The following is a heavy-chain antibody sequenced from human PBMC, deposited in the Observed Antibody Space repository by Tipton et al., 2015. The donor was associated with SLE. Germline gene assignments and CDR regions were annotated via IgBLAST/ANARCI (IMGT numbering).Heavy chain of an antibody. CDR1: GVSLSSHY. V-gene: IGHV4-59*11. Sequence: TLSLTCTVSGVSLSSHYWSWIRQSPGKGLAWIGYIHYRGTTNYNPSLRGRVTVSVDTSKNQFSLHLSSVTAADTAVYYCARDFGYSASWRFPFIWGQGTLVTVSS. D-gene: IGHD6-13*01. J-gene: IGHJ3*02. CDR2: IHYRGTT. CDR3: ARDFGYSASWRFPFI.